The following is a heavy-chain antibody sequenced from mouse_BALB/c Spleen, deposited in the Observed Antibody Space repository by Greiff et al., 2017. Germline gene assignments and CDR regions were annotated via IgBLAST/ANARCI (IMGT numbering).Heavy chain of an antibody. CDR2: ISSGGST. D-gene: IGHD2-4*01. CDR3: AGNDYDGDYYAMDY. J-gene: IGHJ4*01. Sequence: EVKLEESGGGLVKPGGSLKLSCAASGFTFSSYAMSWVRQTPEKRLEWVASISSGGSTYYPDSVKGRFTISRDNARNILYLQMSSLRSEDTAMYYCAGNDYDGDYYAMDYWGQGTSVTVSS. CDR1: GFTFSSYA. V-gene: IGHV5-6-5*01.